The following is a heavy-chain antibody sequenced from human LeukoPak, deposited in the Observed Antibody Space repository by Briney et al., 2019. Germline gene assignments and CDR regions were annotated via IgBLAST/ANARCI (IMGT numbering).Heavy chain of an antibody. CDR2: IKQDGSEK. CDR1: GFTFSSYW. Sequence: GGSLRLSCAASGFTFSSYWMSWVRQAPGKGLEWVANIKQDGSEKYYVDSVKGRFTISRDNAKNSLYLQMNSLRAEDTAVYYCARESSPFCSGGSCYSDYWGQGTLVTASS. D-gene: IGHD2-15*01. V-gene: IGHV3-7*01. CDR3: ARESSPFCSGGSCYSDY. J-gene: IGHJ4*02.